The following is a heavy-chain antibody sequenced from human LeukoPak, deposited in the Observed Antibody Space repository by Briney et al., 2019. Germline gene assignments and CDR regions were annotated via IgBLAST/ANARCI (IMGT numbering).Heavy chain of an antibody. Sequence: GGSLRLSCAASGFTFSSYAMHWVRQAPGKGLEWVAVISYDGSDKYYADSVKGRFTISRDNSKNTLYLQMNSLRAEDAAVYYCARFGYDPYYYGMDVWGQGTTVTVSS. CDR1: GFTFSSYA. D-gene: IGHD5-12*01. J-gene: IGHJ6*02. CDR2: ISYDGSDK. V-gene: IGHV3-30-3*01. CDR3: ARFGYDPYYYGMDV.